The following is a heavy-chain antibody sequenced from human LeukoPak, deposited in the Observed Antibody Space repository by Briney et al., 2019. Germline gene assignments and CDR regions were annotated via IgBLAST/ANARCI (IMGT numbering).Heavy chain of an antibody. Sequence: ASVKVSCKASGYTFTSYGISWVRQAPGQGLEWMGWISAYNGNTNYAQKLQGRVTMTTDTSTSTAYMELRSLRSDDTAVYYCARAPPVEMATILNWFDLWGQGTLVTVSS. CDR1: GYTFTSYG. J-gene: IGHJ5*02. CDR3: ARAPPVEMATILNWFDL. D-gene: IGHD5-24*01. CDR2: ISAYNGNT. V-gene: IGHV1-18*01.